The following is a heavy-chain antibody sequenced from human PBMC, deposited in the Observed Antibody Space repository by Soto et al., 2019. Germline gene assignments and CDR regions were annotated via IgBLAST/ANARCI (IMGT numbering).Heavy chain of an antibody. D-gene: IGHD6-6*01. Sequence: HPGGSLRLSCAASGFTFSSYAMHWVRQAPGKGLEWVAVISYDGSNKYYADSVKGRFTISRDNSKNTLYLQMNSLRAEDTAVYYCARGYSSSGYYYYGMDVWGQGTTVTVSS. J-gene: IGHJ6*02. V-gene: IGHV3-30-3*01. CDR1: GFTFSSYA. CDR3: ARGYSSSGYYYYGMDV. CDR2: ISYDGSNK.